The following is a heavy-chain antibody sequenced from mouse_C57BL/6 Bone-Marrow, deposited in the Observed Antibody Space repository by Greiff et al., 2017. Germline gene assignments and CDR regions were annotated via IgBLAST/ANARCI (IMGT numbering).Heavy chain of an antibody. CDR3: ARFLTAQATLAWFAY. CDR2: IDPANGNT. D-gene: IGHD3-2*02. J-gene: IGHJ3*01. V-gene: IGHV14-3*01. CDR1: GFNIKNTY. Sequence: EVQLQQSVAELVRPGASVKLSCTASGFNIKNTYMHWVKQRPEQGLEWLGRIDPANGNTKYAPKFQGKATITADTSSNTAYLQLSSLTSEDTAIYYCARFLTAQATLAWFAYWGQGTLVTVSA.